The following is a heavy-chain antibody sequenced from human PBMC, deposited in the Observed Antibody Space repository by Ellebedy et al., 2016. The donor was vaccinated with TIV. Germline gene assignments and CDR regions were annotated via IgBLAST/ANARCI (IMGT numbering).Heavy chain of an antibody. CDR3: AKGRGGGSDTSAPRYYFDY. Sequence: GEFLKISCAASGFTFSSYAMSWVRQAPGKGLEWVSTISSTGSRTYYADSVEGRFIISRDNSKKTLYLQMNSLRAEDTAVYYCAKGRGGGSDTSAPRYYFDYWGLGTLVTVSS. D-gene: IGHD3-22*01. CDR2: ISSTGSRT. CDR1: GFTFSSYA. J-gene: IGHJ4*02. V-gene: IGHV3-23*01.